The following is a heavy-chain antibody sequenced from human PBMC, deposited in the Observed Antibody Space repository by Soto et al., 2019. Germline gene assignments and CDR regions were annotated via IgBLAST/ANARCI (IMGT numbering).Heavy chain of an antibody. Sequence: PSETLSLTCAVSGGSISSGGYCWSWIRQPPGKGLEWIGYIYHSGSTYYNPSLKSRVTISVDRSKNQFSLKLSSVTAADTAVYYCARRRHYYGSGSPGYFDYWGQGTLVTVSS. CDR2: IYHSGST. V-gene: IGHV4-30-2*01. D-gene: IGHD3-10*01. CDR3: ARRRHYYGSGSPGYFDY. J-gene: IGHJ4*02. CDR1: GGSISSGGYC.